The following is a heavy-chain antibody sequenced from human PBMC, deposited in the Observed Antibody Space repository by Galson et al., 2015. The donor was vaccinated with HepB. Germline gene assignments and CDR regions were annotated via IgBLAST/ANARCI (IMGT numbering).Heavy chain of an antibody. D-gene: IGHD3-3*01. CDR3: ARLMLDYDFWSGYRPVEGSGNYYYYMDV. CDR2: IYPGDSDT. Sequence: QSGAEVKKPGESLKISCKGSGYSFTSYWIGWVRQMPGKGLEWMGIIYPGDSDTRYSPSFQGQVTISADKSISTAYLQWSSLKASDTAMYYCARLMLDYDFWSGYRPVEGSGNYYYYMDVWGKGTTVTVSS. V-gene: IGHV5-51*03. CDR1: GYSFTSYW. J-gene: IGHJ6*03.